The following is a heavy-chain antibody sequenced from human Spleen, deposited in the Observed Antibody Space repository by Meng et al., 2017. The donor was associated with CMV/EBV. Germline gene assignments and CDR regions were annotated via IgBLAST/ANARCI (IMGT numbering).Heavy chain of an antibody. CDR3: ARDRTTYDSSGSDY. CDR2: ITWDGAST. Sequence: AGSLRLSCAASGFNFDDYDMSWVRQTPGGGLEWVSRITWDGASTGYADSVKGRFTISRDNARNSLYLQMNSLRAEDTAVYYCARDRTTYDSSGSDYWGQGTLVTVSS. CDR1: GFNFDDYD. D-gene: IGHD3-22*01. J-gene: IGHJ4*02. V-gene: IGHV3-20*04.